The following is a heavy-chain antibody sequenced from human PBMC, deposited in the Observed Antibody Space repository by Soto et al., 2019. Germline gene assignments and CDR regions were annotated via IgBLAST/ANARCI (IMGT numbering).Heavy chain of an antibody. CDR1: GGSISSGGYY. CDR3: ARRGVTVGGVIVIPKAFDY. J-gene: IGHJ4*02. CDR2: IYYSGST. D-gene: IGHD3-16*02. Sequence: QVQLQESGPGLVKPSQTLSLTCTVSGGSISSGGYYWSWIRQHPGKGLEGIGYIYYSGSTYYNPSLKRRVTISVYASRNQFSLKLSSVTAADTAVYYCARRGVTVGGVIVIPKAFDYWGQGTLVTVSS. V-gene: IGHV4-31*03.